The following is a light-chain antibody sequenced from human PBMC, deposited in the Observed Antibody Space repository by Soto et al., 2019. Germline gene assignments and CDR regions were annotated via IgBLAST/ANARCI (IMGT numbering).Light chain of an antibody. CDR1: QAITSW. V-gene: IGKV1-12*01. CDR3: KQTRSFPLP. CDR2: SAS. Sequence: DIHVTQSPSSVSASVGDRVTITCRASQAITSWLAWYQQKPGRAPKLLIYSASSLQSGAPSRFTGSESGTDFTLTTTSLQPDDAAVYYCKQTRSFPLPFGGGTKVKI. J-gene: IGKJ4*01.